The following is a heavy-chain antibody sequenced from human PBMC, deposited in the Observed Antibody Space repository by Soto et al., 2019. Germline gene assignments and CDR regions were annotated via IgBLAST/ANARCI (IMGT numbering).Heavy chain of an antibody. CDR1: GYTFTSYG. V-gene: IGHV1-18*01. Sequence: QVQLVQSEGELRQPGASVTVSCRASGYTFTSYGIIWVRQAPGQGLEWMGYISPNSGATTYAQNLQGRLTLTTDTSTSTAYMELRSLSSDDTAIYYCVREMCTRSGPQNFFDYWGLGALVTVSS. D-gene: IGHD6-25*01. J-gene: IGHJ4*02. CDR2: ISPNSGAT. CDR3: VREMCTRSGPQNFFDY.